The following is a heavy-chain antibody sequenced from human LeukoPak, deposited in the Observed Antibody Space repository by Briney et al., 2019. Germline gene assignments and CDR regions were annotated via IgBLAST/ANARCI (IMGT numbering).Heavy chain of an antibody. CDR3: AKAGGVVVAASWFDP. V-gene: IGHV3-23*01. J-gene: IGHJ5*02. Sequence: GGSLRLSCAASGFTFSSYAMSWVRQAPGKGLEWVSAISGSGGSTYYADSVKGRYTISRDNSKNTLYLQMNSLRAEDTAVYYCAKAGGVVVAASWFDPWGQGTLVTVSS. CDR2: ISGSGGST. D-gene: IGHD2-15*01. CDR1: GFTFSSYA.